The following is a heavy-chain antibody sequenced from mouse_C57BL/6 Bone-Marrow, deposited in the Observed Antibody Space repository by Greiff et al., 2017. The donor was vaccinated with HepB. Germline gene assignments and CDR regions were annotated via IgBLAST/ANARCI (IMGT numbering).Heavy chain of an antibody. J-gene: IGHJ1*03. Sequence: VQLQQPGAELVKPGASVKLSCKASGYTFTSYWMHWVKQRPGRGLEWIGRIDPNSGGTKYNEKFKSKATLTVDKPSSTSYMQRSSLTSEDSAVYYCAQITTVVEYFDVWGTGTTVTVSS. CDR3: AQITTVVEYFDV. CDR1: GYTFTSYW. D-gene: IGHD1-1*01. V-gene: IGHV1-72*01. CDR2: IDPNSGGT.